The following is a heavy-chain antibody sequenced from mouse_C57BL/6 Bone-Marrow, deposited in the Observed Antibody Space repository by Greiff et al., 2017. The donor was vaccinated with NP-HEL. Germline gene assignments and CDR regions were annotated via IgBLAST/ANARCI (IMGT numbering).Heavy chain of an antibody. CDR3: ARPYYGGPLAY. CDR1: GYTFTSYW. J-gene: IGHJ3*01. V-gene: IGHV1-72*01. Sequence: QVQLKQPGAELVKPGASVKLSCKASGYTFTSYWMHWVKQRPGRGLEWIGRIDPNSGGTKYNEKFKSKATLTVDKPSSTAYMQLSSLTSEDSAVYYCARPYYGGPLAYWGQGTLVTVSA. D-gene: IGHD1-1*01. CDR2: IDPNSGGT.